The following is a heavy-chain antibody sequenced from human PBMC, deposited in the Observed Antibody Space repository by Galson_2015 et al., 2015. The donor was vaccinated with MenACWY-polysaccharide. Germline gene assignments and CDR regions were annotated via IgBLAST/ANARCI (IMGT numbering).Heavy chain of an antibody. D-gene: IGHD3-22*01. CDR3: ARVGYYDSSGYSLNAFDI. Sequence: SVKVSCKASGYTFISYDFNWVRQATGQGLEWMGWMNPNSGNTGYAQKFQGRVTMTRNTSISTAYMELSSLRSEDTAVYYSARVGYYDSSGYSLNAFDIWGQGTMVTVSS. V-gene: IGHV1-8*01. CDR1: GYTFISYD. J-gene: IGHJ3*02. CDR2: MNPNSGNT.